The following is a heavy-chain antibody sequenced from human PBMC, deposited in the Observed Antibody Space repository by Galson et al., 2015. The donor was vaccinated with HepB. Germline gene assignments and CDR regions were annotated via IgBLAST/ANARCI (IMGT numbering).Heavy chain of an antibody. CDR3: ARGYSSRNWFDP. Sequence: ETLSLTCAVYGGSFSGYYWSWIRQPPGKGLEWIGEINHSGSTNYNPSLKSRVTISVDTSKNQFSLKLSSVTAADTAVYYCARGYSSRNWFDPWGQGTLVTVSS. CDR2: INHSGST. J-gene: IGHJ5*02. CDR1: GGSFSGYY. V-gene: IGHV4-34*01. D-gene: IGHD6-13*01.